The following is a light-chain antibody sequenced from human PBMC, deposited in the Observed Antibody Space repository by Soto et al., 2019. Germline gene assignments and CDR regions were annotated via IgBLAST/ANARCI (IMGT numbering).Light chain of an antibody. V-gene: IGKV2-28*01. CDR3: MQALQIWT. J-gene: IGKJ1*01. CDR2: LGS. Sequence: DIVMTQSPLSLPVTPGEPASISCRSSQSLLHSNGYNYLDWYLQKPGQSPQLLIYLGSNRASGVPDRFSGSGSGTDFTLKISGVEAEDVGVYYCMQALQIWTFGQGTKVEIK. CDR1: QSLLHSNGYNY.